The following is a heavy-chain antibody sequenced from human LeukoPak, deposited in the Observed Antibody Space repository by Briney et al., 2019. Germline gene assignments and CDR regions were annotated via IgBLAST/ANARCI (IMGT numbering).Heavy chain of an antibody. Sequence: ASVKVSFKASGYTFTSYGISWVRQAPGQGLEWMGWISAYNGNTKYAQRLQGRVTMTTDTSTSTGYMELRSLRSDDTAVYYCARADFGELNYWGQGTLVTVSS. V-gene: IGHV1-18*01. CDR1: GYTFTSYG. CDR2: ISAYNGNT. CDR3: ARADFGELNY. J-gene: IGHJ4*02. D-gene: IGHD3-10*01.